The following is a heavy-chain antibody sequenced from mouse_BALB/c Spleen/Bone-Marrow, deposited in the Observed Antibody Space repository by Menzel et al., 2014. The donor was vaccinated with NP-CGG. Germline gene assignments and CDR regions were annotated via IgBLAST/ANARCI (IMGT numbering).Heavy chain of an antibody. J-gene: IGHJ3*01. V-gene: IGHV1-69*02. D-gene: IGHD1-3*01. CDR2: VDPSDGYT. CDR3: ARGGDNFAWFAY. CDR1: GYTFTTYW. Sequence: VQLQQSGAELVTPGASVKLSCKASGYTFTTYWMHWVKQRPGHGLEWNGQVDPSDGYTNYSQMFKGKATLTVDKSSSTAYMQLSSLSSEDSAVYYCARGGDNFAWFAYWGQGALVTVSA.